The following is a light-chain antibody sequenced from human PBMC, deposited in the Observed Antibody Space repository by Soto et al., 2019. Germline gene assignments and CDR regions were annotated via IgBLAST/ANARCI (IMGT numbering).Light chain of an antibody. Sequence: QSVLTQPASVSGSPGQSIAISCTGTSSDVGGYNYVSWYQQHPGKAPKLMIYDVSNRPSGVSDRFSGSKSGNTASLTISGLQAEDEADYSCSSYRTSSTAVLFGGGTKLTVL. CDR1: SSDVGGYNY. V-gene: IGLV2-14*01. CDR2: DVS. J-gene: IGLJ2*01. CDR3: SSYRTSSTAVL.